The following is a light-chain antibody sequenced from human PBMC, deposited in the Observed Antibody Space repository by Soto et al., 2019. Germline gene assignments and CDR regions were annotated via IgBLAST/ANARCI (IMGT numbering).Light chain of an antibody. CDR3: QQYDM. V-gene: IGKV3-20*01. Sequence: ESVLTQSPCTLSLSPGEIATLSCRASQSVSSRLAWYQHKPGQAPRLLISGSSSRATGIPDRFSGSGSGTEFTLTITSLQPEDFATYYCQQYDMFGPGTKVDIK. CDR1: QSVSSR. J-gene: IGKJ1*01. CDR2: GSS.